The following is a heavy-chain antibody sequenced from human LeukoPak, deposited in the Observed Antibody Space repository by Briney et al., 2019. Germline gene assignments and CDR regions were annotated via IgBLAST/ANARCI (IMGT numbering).Heavy chain of an antibody. V-gene: IGHV3-66*02. CDR2: IHSGGRA. CDR1: GFSVSSNY. Sequence: GGSLRLSCAASGFSVSSNYMTWVRQAPGKGLEWVSVIHSGGRAYYADSVKGRFTTSRDNSKNTLDLQMNSLSVEDAAVYYCVGVETITMVRGASGDVWGKGTTVTVSS. D-gene: IGHD3-10*01. J-gene: IGHJ6*04. CDR3: VGVETITMVRGASGDV.